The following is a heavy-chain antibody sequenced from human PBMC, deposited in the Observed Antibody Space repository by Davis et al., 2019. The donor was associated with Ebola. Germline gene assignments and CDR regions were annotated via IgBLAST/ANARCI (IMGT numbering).Heavy chain of an antibody. CDR2: TSWDGTNK. V-gene: IGHV3-30*18. D-gene: IGHD5-24*01. CDR3: TKIPHKWLQWLFDF. Sequence: GGSLRLSCAASGFSFSDYGMHWIRQAPGKGLEWVAVTSWDGTNKYYADSVKGRFTISKDDSKNTLYLQMNSLRAEDTAVYYCTKIPHKWLQWLFDFWGPGTLVTVSS. J-gene: IGHJ5*01. CDR1: GFSFSDYG.